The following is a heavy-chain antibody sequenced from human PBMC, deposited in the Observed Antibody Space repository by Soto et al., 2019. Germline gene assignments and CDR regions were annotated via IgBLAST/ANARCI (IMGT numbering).Heavy chain of an antibody. D-gene: IGHD3-10*01. CDR1: GVSFNNNG. CDR3: ARVLYYGSGSYSPYGMDV. V-gene: IGHV1-69*01. CDR2: VSPPFRTS. Sequence: QVQLVQSGAEVKKPGSSVKVSCKTSGVSFNNNGIGWVRQAPGHGLEWMGGVSPPFRTSNYARKFQGRILITADASTGTVNMELSSLTSEDTAQYYCARVLYYGSGSYSPYGMDVWGQGITVTVSS. J-gene: IGHJ6*02.